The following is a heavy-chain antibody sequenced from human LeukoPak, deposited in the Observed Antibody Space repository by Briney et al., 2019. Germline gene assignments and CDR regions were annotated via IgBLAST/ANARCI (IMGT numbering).Heavy chain of an antibody. CDR2: INSDGSST. Sequence: PGGSLRLSCAASGFTFSSYWMHWVRQAPGKGLVWVSRINSDGSSTSYADSVKGRFTISRDNAKNTLYLQMNSLRAEDTAVYYCARDGRYCSGGSCYWGGFDYWGQGTLVTVSS. V-gene: IGHV3-74*01. J-gene: IGHJ4*02. D-gene: IGHD2-15*01. CDR1: GFTFSSYW. CDR3: ARDGRYCSGGSCYWGGFDY.